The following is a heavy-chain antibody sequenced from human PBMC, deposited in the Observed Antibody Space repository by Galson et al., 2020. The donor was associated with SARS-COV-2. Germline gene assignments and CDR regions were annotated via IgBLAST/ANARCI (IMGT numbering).Heavy chain of an antibody. V-gene: IGHV1-2*06. CDR3: ARVPADYIAAAGKVRGVLDY. J-gene: IGHJ4*02. CDR1: GYTFTGYY. CDR2: INPNSGGT. D-gene: IGHD6-13*01. Sequence: ASVKVSCKASGYTFTGYYMHWVRQAPGQGLEWMGRINPNSGGTNYAQKFQGRVTMTRDTSISTAYMELSRLRSDDTAVYYCARVPADYIAAAGKVRGVLDYWGQGTLVTVSS.